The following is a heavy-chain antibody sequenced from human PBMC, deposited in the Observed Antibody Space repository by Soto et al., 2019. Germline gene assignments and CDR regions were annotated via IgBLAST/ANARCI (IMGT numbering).Heavy chain of an antibody. V-gene: IGHV4-39*01. J-gene: IGHJ4*02. D-gene: IGHD3-3*01. CDR1: GGSTRSNVYY. CDR2: MSYTTTA. Sequence: SETLSLTCTVSGGSTRSNVYYWGWVRQAPGKGLEWIGSMSYTTTAYYNPSLRSRVLISVDTSKNQFSLRLSSVTAADTAVYYCVRHGRDGVTIYGVAAYNFVTWGQGTQVT. CDR3: VRHGRDGVTIYGVAAYNFVT.